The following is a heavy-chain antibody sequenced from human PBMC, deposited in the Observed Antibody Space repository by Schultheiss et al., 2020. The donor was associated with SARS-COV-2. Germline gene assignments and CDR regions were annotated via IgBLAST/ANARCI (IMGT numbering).Heavy chain of an antibody. D-gene: IGHD6-6*01. Sequence: SETLSLTCTVSGGSISSSSYYWGWIRQPPGKGLEWIGSIYYSGSTNYNPSLKSRVTISVDTSKNQFSLKLSSVTAADTAVYYCARLKAARPRGFDIWGQGTMVTVSS. CDR2: IYYSGST. J-gene: IGHJ3*02. CDR1: GGSISSSSYY. V-gene: IGHV4-39*07. CDR3: ARLKAARPRGFDI.